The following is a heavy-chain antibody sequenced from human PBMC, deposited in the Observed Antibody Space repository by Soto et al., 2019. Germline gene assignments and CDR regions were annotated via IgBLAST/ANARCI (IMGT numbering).Heavy chain of an antibody. CDR1: RYTFISYD. V-gene: IGHV1-8*01. D-gene: IGHD3-16*01. J-gene: IGHJ6*02. CDR3: AGGQEVWWNAGPLGLHGLDV. Sequence: QVPLVQSGAEVKKSGASVKVSCKASRYTFISYDINWVRQATGQGLEWMGWMNPNSGNTGYAQKFQGRITMTRNTSMNTAYMELSSLRSEDTAVYYCAGGQEVWWNAGPLGLHGLDVWGQGTTVTVSS. CDR2: MNPNSGNT.